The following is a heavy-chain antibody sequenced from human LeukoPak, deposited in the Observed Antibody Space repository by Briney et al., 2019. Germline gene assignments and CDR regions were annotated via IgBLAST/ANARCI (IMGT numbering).Heavy chain of an antibody. CDR2: ISRSSGRT. CDR1: GYTFSSYA. V-gene: IGHV3-23*01. CDR3: AKDWWEELGPGSSYFDY. D-gene: IGHD1-26*01. Sequence: PGGSLRLSCKASGYTFSSYAMSWVRQAPGKGLEWFAAISRSSGRTYYADSLQGRFTITRDNSKNTVYMQMSSLRSEDTAVYYCAKDWWEELGPGSSYFDYWGPRTLVTVAS. J-gene: IGHJ4*02.